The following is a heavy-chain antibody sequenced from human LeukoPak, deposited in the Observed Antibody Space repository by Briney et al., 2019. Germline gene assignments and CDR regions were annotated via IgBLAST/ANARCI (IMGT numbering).Heavy chain of an antibody. V-gene: IGHV3-33*08. CDR1: GFTFSSYA. CDR3: ARDLNGSGRGGDYYYYGMDV. CDR2: IWYDGSNK. Sequence: PGGSLRLSCAASGFTFSSYAMSWVRQAPGKGLEREAVIWYDGSNKYYADSVKGRFTISRDKSKNTLYLQMNSLRAEATAVYYCARDLNGSGRGGDYYYYGMDVWGQGTTVTVSS. D-gene: IGHD3-10*01. J-gene: IGHJ6*02.